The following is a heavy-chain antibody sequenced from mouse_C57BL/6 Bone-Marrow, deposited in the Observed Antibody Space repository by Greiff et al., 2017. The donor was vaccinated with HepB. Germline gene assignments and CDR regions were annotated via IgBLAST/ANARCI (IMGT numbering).Heavy chain of an antibody. V-gene: IGHV3-6*01. CDR2: ISYDGSN. D-gene: IGHD1-1*01. CDR1: GYSITSGYY. CDR3: AREDTTGYFDV. J-gene: IGHJ1*03. Sequence: EVKLQESGPGLVKPSQSLSLTCSVTGYSITSGYYWNWIRQFPGNKLEWMGYISYDGSNNYNPSLKNRISITRDTSKNQFFLKLNSVTTEDTATYYCAREDTTGYFDVWGTGTTVTVSS.